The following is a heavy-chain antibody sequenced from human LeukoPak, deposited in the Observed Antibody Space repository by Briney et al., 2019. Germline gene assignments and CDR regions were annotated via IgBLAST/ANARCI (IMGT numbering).Heavy chain of an antibody. CDR2: IRSDGSNK. V-gene: IGHV3-30*02. CDR3: AKKGYSYGWRDSYYFDY. D-gene: IGHD6-19*01. J-gene: IGHJ4*02. Sequence: QSGGSLRLSCAASGFTFSSYGMHWVRQAPGKGLEWVAFIRSDGSNKYYTDSVEGRFTISRDNSKLYLQMNSLRAEDTAVYYCAKKGYSYGWRDSYYFDYWGQGTLVTVSS. CDR1: GFTFSSYG.